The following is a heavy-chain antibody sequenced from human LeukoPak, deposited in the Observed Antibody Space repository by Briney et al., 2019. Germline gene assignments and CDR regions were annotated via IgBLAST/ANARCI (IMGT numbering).Heavy chain of an antibody. CDR2: ISGSGGNT. D-gene: IGHD6-6*01. CDR1: GFTFSTYV. J-gene: IGHJ4*02. CDR3: ARPDGIAATEV. Sequence: GGSLRLSCAASGFTFSTYVMSWVRQAPGKALEWVSSISGSGGNTYYADSVKGRFTISRDNSKNTLSLQMNSLRAEDTAIYYCARPDGIAATEVWGQGTLVTVSS. V-gene: IGHV3-23*01.